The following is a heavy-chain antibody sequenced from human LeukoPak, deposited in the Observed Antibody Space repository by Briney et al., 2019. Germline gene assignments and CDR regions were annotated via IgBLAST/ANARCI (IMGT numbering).Heavy chain of an antibody. V-gene: IGHV3-66*02. D-gene: IGHD3-3*01. J-gene: IGHJ4*02. CDR1: GFTVSGNY. CDR2: IYSGGST. CDR3: ARDWSWSGYYKVLAVDY. Sequence: GGSLRLSCAASGFTVSGNYMSWVRQAPGKWLEWVSVIYSGGSTYYADSVKGRFTISRDNSKNTLYLQMNSLRAEDTAVYYCARDWSWSGYYKVLAVDYWGQGTLVTVSS.